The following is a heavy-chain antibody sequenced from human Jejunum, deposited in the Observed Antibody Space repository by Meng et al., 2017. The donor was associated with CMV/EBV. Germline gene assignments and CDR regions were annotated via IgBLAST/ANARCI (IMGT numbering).Heavy chain of an antibody. Sequence: QVQLQESGPGLVKPSQTLSLTCPVSGGSIGSGYYWNWIRQPAGKGLEWIGRVYMSGSTNYNPSLRSRVAMSVDTSKTQFSLRLTSVTAADTAVYYCARDRMAAPGTFEYWGQGTLVTVSS. D-gene: IGHD6-13*01. V-gene: IGHV4-61*02. CDR3: ARDRMAAPGTFEY. CDR1: GGSIGSGYY. CDR2: VYMSGST. J-gene: IGHJ4*02.